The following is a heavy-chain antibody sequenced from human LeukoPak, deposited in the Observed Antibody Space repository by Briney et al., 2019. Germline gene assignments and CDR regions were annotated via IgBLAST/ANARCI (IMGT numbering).Heavy chain of an antibody. J-gene: IGHJ4*02. Sequence: PSETLSLTCTVSGGSISSYYWSWIRQPPGKGLGWIGYIYYSGSTNYNPSLKSRVTISVDTSKNQFSLKLSSVTAADTAVYYCARGPLMGRWLQSPFDYWGQGTLVTVSS. CDR2: IYYSGST. CDR3: ARGPLMGRWLQSPFDY. V-gene: IGHV4-59*12. D-gene: IGHD5-24*01. CDR1: GGSISSYY.